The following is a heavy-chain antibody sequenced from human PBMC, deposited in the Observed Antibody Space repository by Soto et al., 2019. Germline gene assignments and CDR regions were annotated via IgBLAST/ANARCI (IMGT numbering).Heavy chain of an antibody. D-gene: IGHD3-3*01. J-gene: IGHJ4*02. CDR3: ASDGNNDFWRGYYS. Sequence: QVQLVQSGAEVKKPGSSVKVSCKASGGTFSRYTISWVRQAPGKGLEWMGRIIPILGIANYAQKFQGRVTNPAAKSTSTAYMELSSLRFEDTSVYYCASDGNNDFWRGYYSWGQGTMVTLSS. V-gene: IGHV1-69*02. CDR2: IIPILGIA. CDR1: GGTFSRYT.